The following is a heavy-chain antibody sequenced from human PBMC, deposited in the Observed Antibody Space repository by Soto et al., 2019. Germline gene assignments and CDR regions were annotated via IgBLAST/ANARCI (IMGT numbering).Heavy chain of an antibody. CDR1: GFTFSTYA. J-gene: IGHJ3*02. V-gene: IGHV3-23*01. D-gene: IGHD3-16*01. CDR2: IGTHADTT. Sequence: EVQLLESGGGLVQPGGSLRLSCAASGFTFSTYALTWVRQAPGKGLEWVSSIGTHADTTYYVDSVKGRFSISRDNSKNTVYLQMSSLSADDTAVYYCARPYVEVAVNDAFDIWGRGTMVTVSS. CDR3: ARPYVEVAVNDAFDI.